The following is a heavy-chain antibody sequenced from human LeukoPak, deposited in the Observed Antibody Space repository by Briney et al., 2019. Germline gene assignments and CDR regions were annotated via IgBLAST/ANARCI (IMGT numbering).Heavy chain of an antibody. D-gene: IGHD3-3*01. V-gene: IGHV1-69*13. Sequence: ASVKVSCKASGYTFTGYYMHWVRQAPGQGLEWMGGIIPIFGTANYAQKFQGRVTITADESTSTAYMELSSLRSEDTAVYYCANVRNDFWSGYLGYYFDYWGQGTLVTVSS. J-gene: IGHJ4*02. CDR2: IIPIFGTA. CDR3: ANVRNDFWSGYLGYYFDY. CDR1: GYTFTGYY.